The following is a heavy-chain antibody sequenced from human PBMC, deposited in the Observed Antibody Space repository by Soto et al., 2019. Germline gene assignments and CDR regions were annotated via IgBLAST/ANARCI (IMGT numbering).Heavy chain of an antibody. CDR2: ISYDGSNK. CDR3: AKDLDYYGGLYQMDV. J-gene: IGHJ6*02. CDR1: GFTFSSYG. D-gene: IGHD3-3*01. Sequence: GGSLRHSCAASGFTFSSYGMHWVRQAPGKGLEWVAVISYDGSNKYYADSVKGRFTISRDNSKNTLYLQMNSLRAEDTAVYYCAKDLDYYGGLYQMDVWGQGTTVTVSS. V-gene: IGHV3-30*18.